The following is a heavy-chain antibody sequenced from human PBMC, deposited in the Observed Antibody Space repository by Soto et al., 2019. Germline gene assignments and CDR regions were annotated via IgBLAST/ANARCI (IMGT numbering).Heavy chain of an antibody. CDR1: GFTFSSYA. CDR3: AKTNPRRSHTWRAAVAGGFDY. D-gene: IGHD6-19*01. J-gene: IGHJ4*02. CDR2: ISGSGGST. V-gene: IGHV3-23*01. Sequence: GGSLRLSCAASGFTFSSYAMSWVRQAPGKGLEWVSAISGSGGSTYYADSVKGRFTISRDNSKNTLYLQMNSLRAEDTAVYYCAKTNPRRSHTWRAAVAGGFDYWGQGTLVTVSS.